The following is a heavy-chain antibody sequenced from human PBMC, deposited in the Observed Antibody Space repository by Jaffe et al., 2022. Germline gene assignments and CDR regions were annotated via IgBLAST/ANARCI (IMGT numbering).Heavy chain of an antibody. D-gene: IGHD4-17*01. CDR3: AREGPQSSKDYGDFLYYFDY. V-gene: IGHV1-69*01. Sequence: QVQLVQSGAEVKKPGSSVKVSCKASGGTFSSYAISWVRQAPGQGLEWMGGIIPIFGTANYAQKFQGRVTITADESTSTAYMELSSLRSEDTAVYYCAREGPQSSKDYGDFLYYFDYWGQGTLVTVSS. CDR1: GGTFSSYA. J-gene: IGHJ4*02. CDR2: IIPIFGTA.